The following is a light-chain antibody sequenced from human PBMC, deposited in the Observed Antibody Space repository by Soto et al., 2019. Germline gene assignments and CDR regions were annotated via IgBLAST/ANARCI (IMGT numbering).Light chain of an antibody. V-gene: IGKV3-20*01. CDR2: AAS. CDR3: HHYGGSARK. CDR1: QSVSGAY. J-gene: IGKJ1*01. Sequence: EIVLTQSPGTLSLSPGDTAALSCRASQSVSGAYLGWYQQKPGQAPRLLIYAASSRATGIPRRFSGSGSGTDFTLTISNLEPEDFAMYFCHHYGGSARKFGQGTKVDIK.